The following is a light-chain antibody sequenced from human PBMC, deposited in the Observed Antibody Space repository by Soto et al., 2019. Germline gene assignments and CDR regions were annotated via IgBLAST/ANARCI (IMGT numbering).Light chain of an antibody. CDR2: GAS. CDR3: QQLNAYPHS. V-gene: IGKV1-9*01. CDR1: QGISNY. J-gene: IGKJ4*01. Sequence: DIQLTQSPSFLSASVGDRVTITCRASQGISNYLAWYLQKPGKAPKLLISGASTLQSGVPSRFSGCGSGTEFTLTVSSLQPEDFATYYCQQLNAYPHSFGGGTKV.